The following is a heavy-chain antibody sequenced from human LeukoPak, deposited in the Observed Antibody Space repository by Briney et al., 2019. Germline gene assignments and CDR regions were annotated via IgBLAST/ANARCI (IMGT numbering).Heavy chain of an antibody. CDR3: ARGADGLRFLEWLSADYYYYYGMDV. CDR1: GYTFTSYG. CDR2: ISAYNGNT. D-gene: IGHD3-3*01. J-gene: IGHJ6*02. V-gene: IGHV1-18*01. Sequence: ASVEVSCKASGYTFTSYGISWVRQAPGQGLEWMGWISAYNGNTNYAQKLQGRVTMTTDTSTSTAYMELRSLRSDDTAVYYCARGADGLRFLEWLSADYYYYYGMDVWGQGTTVTVSS.